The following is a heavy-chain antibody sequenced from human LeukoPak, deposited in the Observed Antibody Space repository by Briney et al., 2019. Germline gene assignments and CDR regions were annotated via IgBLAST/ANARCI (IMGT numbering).Heavy chain of an antibody. J-gene: IGHJ4*02. CDR1: GGTFSSYA. CDR3: ASILSSGSYP. CDR2: IIPIFGTA. Sequence: SVKASCKASGGTFSSYAISWVRQAPGQGLEWMGRIIPIFGTANYAQKFQGRVTITTDESTSTAYMELSSLRSEDTAVYYCASILSSGSYPWGQGTLVTVSS. V-gene: IGHV1-69*05. D-gene: IGHD3-10*02.